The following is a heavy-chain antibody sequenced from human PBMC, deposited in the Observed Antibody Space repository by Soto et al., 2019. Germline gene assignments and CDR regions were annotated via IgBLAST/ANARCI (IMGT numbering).Heavy chain of an antibody. CDR3: ARGDNIVYYDILTGYHNYYYYGMDV. CDR2: VIPILGIA. J-gene: IGHJ6*02. D-gene: IGHD3-9*01. Sequence: QVQLVQSGAEVKKPGSSVKVSCKASGGTFSSYTISWVRQAPGQGLEWMGRVIPILGIANYAQKFQGRVTITADKSTSTAYMELSSLRSEDTAVYYCARGDNIVYYDILTGYHNYYYYGMDVWGQGTTVTVSS. CDR1: GGTFSSYT. V-gene: IGHV1-69*02.